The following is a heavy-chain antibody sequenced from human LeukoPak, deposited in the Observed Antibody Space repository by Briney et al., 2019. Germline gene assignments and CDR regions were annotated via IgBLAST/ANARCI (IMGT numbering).Heavy chain of an antibody. CDR2: INHSGST. J-gene: IGHJ4*02. D-gene: IGHD6-19*01. V-gene: IGHV4-34*01. Sequence: SETLSLTCAVYGGSFSGYYWSWIRQPPGKGLEWIGEINHSGSTNYNPSLKSRVTISADTSKNQFSLKVSSVTAADTAVYYCARVPAVALYYFDYWGQGTLVTVSS. CDR3: ARVPAVALYYFDY. CDR1: GGSFSGYY.